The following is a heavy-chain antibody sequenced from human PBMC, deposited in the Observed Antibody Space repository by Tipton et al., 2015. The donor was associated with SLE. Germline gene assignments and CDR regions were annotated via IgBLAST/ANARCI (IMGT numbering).Heavy chain of an antibody. CDR3: ARGPNWGLDDAFDI. V-gene: IGHV4-31*03. CDR2: ISYDGRT. D-gene: IGHD7-27*01. J-gene: IGHJ3*02. CDR1: GGSISSGRYY. Sequence: TLSLTCTVSGGSISSGRYYWSWIRQHPGKGLEWIGFISYDGRTKYNPSLKSRVTISLDTSKTQFFLRLSSVTAADTAVYFCARGPNWGLDDAFDIWGQGTMVSVSS.